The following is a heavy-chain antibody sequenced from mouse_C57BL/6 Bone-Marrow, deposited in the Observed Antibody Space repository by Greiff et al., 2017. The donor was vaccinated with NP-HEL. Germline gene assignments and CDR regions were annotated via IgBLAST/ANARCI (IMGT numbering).Heavy chain of an antibody. J-gene: IGHJ1*03. CDR1: GYTFTSYW. V-gene: IGHV1-59*01. CDR3: ARYYYGSDWYFDV. CDR2: IDPSDSYT. Sequence: QVQLKQPGAELVRPGTSVKLSCKASGYTFTSYWMHWVTQRPGQGLEWIGVIDPSDSYTNYNQKFKGKATLTVDTSSSTAYMQLSSLPSEDSAVYYCARYYYGSDWYFDVWGTGTTVTVSS. D-gene: IGHD1-1*01.